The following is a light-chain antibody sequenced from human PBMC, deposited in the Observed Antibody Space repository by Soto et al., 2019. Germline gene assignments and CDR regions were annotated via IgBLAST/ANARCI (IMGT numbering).Light chain of an antibody. Sequence: EIVLTQSPGTLSLSPGERATLSCRASQSISSSYLAWYQHKPGQAPSLLIFGPSSRAAGIPDRFSGSGSGTEFTLTISRLEPEDFAVYYCQQHGSSPPTFGQGTKIEIK. CDR3: QQHGSSPPT. CDR2: GPS. V-gene: IGKV3-20*01. CDR1: QSISSSY. J-gene: IGKJ1*01.